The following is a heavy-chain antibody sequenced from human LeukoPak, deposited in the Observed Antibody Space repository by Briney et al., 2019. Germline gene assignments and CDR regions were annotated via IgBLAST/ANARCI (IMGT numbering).Heavy chain of an antibody. CDR2: ISSSGRTK. D-gene: IGHD3-9*01. CDR3: ARMTISAHLDY. CDR1: GFTFSSYE. J-gene: IGHJ4*02. V-gene: IGHV3-48*03. Sequence: GGSLILSCAPSGFTFSSYEMNWVRQAPGKGLEWVSYISSSGRTKYYADSVKGRFTISRDNAKSSLYLQMNSLRAEDTAVYYCARMTISAHLDYWGQGTLVTVSS.